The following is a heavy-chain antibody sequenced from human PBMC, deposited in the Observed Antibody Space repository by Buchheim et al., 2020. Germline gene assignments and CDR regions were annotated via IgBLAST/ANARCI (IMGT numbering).Heavy chain of an antibody. Sequence: QVQLVQSGAEVKKPGASVKVSCKASGYTFTSYYMHWVRQAPGQGLEWMGIINPSGGSTSYAQKFQGRVTMTRDTSTSTVYMELSSLRSEDTAVYYCARDRAPPLITIFGVVNYYGMDVWGQGTT. D-gene: IGHD3-3*01. J-gene: IGHJ6*02. CDR1: GYTFTSYY. CDR3: ARDRAPPLITIFGVVNYYGMDV. CDR2: INPSGGST. V-gene: IGHV1-46*01.